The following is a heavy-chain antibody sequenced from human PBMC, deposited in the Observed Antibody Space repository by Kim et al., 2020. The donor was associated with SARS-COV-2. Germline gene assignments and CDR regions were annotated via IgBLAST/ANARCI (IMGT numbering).Heavy chain of an antibody. V-gene: IGHV4-4*09. Sequence: TTSTPPLRRRVTISVDTSKNQFSLKLSSVTAADTAVYYCAGTARGANFDYWGRGALVTVSS. CDR2: T. D-gene: IGHD1-26*01. CDR3: AGTARGANFDY. J-gene: IGHJ4*02.